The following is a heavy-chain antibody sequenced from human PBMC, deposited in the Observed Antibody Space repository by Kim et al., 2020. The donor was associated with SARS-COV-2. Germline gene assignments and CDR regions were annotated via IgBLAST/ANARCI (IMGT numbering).Heavy chain of an antibody. CDR2: ISSSSSYI. V-gene: IGHV3-21*01. CDR1: GFTFSSYS. Sequence: GGSLRLSCAASGFTFSSYSMNWVRQAPGKGLEWVSSISSSSSYIYYADSLKGRFTISRDNAKNSLYLQMSSLRAEDTAVYYCAREPLAAATAFDIWGQGTMVTVSS. CDR3: AREPLAAATAFDI. J-gene: IGHJ3*02. D-gene: IGHD6-13*01.